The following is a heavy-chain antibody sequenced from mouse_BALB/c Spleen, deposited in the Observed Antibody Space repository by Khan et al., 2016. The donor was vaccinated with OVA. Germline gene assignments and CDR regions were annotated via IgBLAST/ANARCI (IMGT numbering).Heavy chain of an antibody. D-gene: IGHD6-1*01. CDR1: GYTIKDYY. V-gene: IGHV14-3*02. J-gene: IGHJ1*01. CDR2: IAPANGNT. CDR3: VHASEDPGRFDL. Sequence: VQLQQSGAELAKPGASVKLSCTASGYTIKDYYVHWVKERPEQGLEWIGRIAPANGNTEYNQKFKGKATITADKSSNTSYMQLSGLTSEDSAVFYCVHASEDPGRFDLWGAGTTVTVS.